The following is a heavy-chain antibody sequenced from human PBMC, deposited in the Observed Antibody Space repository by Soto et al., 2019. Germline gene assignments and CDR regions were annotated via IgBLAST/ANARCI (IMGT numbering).Heavy chain of an antibody. J-gene: IGHJ6*02. Sequence: ASVKVSCKASGYTFTSYAMHWVRQAPGQRLEWMGWINAGNGNTKYSQKFQGRVTITRDTSASTAYMELRSLRSDDTAVYYCARVGYDFWSGYLMFGVDNYYYYGMDVWGQGTTVTVSS. CDR2: INAGNGNT. CDR1: GYTFTSYA. CDR3: ARVGYDFWSGYLMFGVDNYYYYGMDV. D-gene: IGHD3-3*01. V-gene: IGHV1-3*01.